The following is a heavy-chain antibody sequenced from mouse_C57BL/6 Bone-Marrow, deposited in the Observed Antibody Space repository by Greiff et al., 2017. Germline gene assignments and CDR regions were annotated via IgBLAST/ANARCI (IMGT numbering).Heavy chain of an antibody. J-gene: IGHJ4*01. D-gene: IGHD1-1*01. CDR2: ILPGSGST. V-gene: IGHV1-9*01. CDR1: GYTFTGYW. Sequence: QVQLQQSGAELMKPGASVKLSCKATGYTFTGYWIEWVKQRPGHGLEWIGEILPGSGSTNYNEKFKGKATFTADTSSNTAYMQLSSLTTEDSAIYYCARFPITTVVATDARDYWGQGTSVTVTS. CDR3: ARFPITTVVATDARDY.